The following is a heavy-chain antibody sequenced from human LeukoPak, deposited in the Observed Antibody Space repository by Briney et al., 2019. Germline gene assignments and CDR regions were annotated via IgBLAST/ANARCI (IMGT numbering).Heavy chain of an antibody. D-gene: IGHD3-22*01. Sequence: ASVTVSCKVSGYTLTELSMHWVRQAPGKGVEWMGCFDPEDGAPIYAQKFQGRVTITDATSTHTAYMELSSLRSEDTAVYYCATVITYYDSSGYYYWGQGTLVTVSS. V-gene: IGHV1-24*01. J-gene: IGHJ4*02. CDR2: FDPEDGAP. CDR3: ATVITYYDSSGYYY. CDR1: GYTLTELS.